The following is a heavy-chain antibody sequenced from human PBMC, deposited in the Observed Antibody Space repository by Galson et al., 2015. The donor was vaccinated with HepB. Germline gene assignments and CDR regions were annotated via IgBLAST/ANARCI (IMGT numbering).Heavy chain of an antibody. CDR3: ARSQSGILIGYVLDY. J-gene: IGHJ4*02. Sequence: PALVKPTQTLTLTCTFSGFSLSTRGMCVSWIRQPPGKALEWLALIDWDGDKYYSTSLKTRLTISKETSKNQVVLKMTNMDPVDTATYFCARSQSGILIGYVLDYWGQGTLVTVSS. CDR1: GFSLSTRGMC. D-gene: IGHD3-9*01. V-gene: IGHV2-70*01. CDR2: IDWDGDK.